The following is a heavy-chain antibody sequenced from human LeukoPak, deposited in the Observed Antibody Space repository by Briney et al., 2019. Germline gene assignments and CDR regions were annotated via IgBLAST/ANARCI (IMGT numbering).Heavy chain of an antibody. D-gene: IGHD6-19*01. Sequence: PGGSLRLSCAASGFSVSSNYMNWVRQAPGKGLEWVSVIYSGGSTYYADSVKGRFTISGDNSKNTLSLQMNSLRAEDTAVYYCARGMKYSTGWYYMDVWGKGTTVTISS. CDR2: IYSGGST. CDR1: GFSVSSNY. V-gene: IGHV3-53*01. CDR3: ARGMKYSTGWYYMDV. J-gene: IGHJ6*03.